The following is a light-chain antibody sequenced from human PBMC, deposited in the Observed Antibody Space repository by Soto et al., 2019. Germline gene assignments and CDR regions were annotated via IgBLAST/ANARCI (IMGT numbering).Light chain of an antibody. V-gene: IGLV2-14*01. CDR2: DVT. CDR3: SSYTSSSTYV. CDR1: RSDVGGYNY. J-gene: IGLJ1*01. Sequence: LTQPASVSGSPGQSITISCTGTRSDVGGYNYVYWHQQHPGKAPKLMIYDVTNRPSGVSDRFSGSKSGNTASLTISGLQAEDEADYYCSSYTSSSTYVFGAGTQLTVL.